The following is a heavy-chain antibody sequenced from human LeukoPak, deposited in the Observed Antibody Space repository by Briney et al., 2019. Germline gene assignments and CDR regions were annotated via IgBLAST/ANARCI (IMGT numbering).Heavy chain of an antibody. CDR1: GFTFSSYW. CDR2: INKDGIIT. CDR3: AKNLNPFYDSSGFDAFDI. Sequence: GGSLRLSCEASGFTFSSYWMHWVRQAPGKGLVWVSRINKDGIITSYADSVKGRFTISRDNAKNTLYLQMHSLRVEDTAVYYCAKNLNPFYDSSGFDAFDIWGQGTMVTVSS. V-gene: IGHV3-74*01. J-gene: IGHJ3*02. D-gene: IGHD3-22*01.